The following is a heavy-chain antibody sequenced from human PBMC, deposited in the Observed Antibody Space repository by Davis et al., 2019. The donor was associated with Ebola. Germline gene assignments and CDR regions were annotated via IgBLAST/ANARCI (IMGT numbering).Heavy chain of an antibody. CDR3: ARRYSGIVVVRGYYFDY. CDR2: IKQDGSEK. V-gene: IGHV3-7*03. J-gene: IGHJ4*02. D-gene: IGHD3-22*01. Sequence: GESLKISCAASGFTFSSYWMSWVRQAPGKGLEWVANIKQDGSEKYYVDSVKGRFTISSDNAKNSLYLQMNSLRAEDTAVYYCARRYSGIVVVRGYYFDYWGQGTLVTVSS. CDR1: GFTFSSYW.